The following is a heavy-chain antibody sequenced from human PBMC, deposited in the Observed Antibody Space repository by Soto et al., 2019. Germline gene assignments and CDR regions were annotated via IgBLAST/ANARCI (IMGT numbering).Heavy chain of an antibody. CDR1: GFTVSSDY. CDR3: ARGPSPSGYSSS. CDR2: IYSGGST. D-gene: IGHD6-13*01. J-gene: IGHJ4*02. V-gene: IGHV3-53*02. Sequence: EMQLVETGGGLIQPGGSLRLSCAASGFTVSSDYMSWVRQAPGKGLEWVSVIYSGGSTYYADSVKGRFTISRDNSKNTLYLQMNSLRAEDTAVYYCARGPSPSGYSSSWGQGTLVTVSS.